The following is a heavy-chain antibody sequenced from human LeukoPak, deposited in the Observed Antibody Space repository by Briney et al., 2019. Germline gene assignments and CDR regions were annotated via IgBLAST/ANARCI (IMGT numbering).Heavy chain of an antibody. Sequence: SETLSLTCTVSGGSISSYYWSWIRQPPGKGLEWIGYIYYSGSTNYNPFLKSRVTISVDTSKNQFSLKLSSATAADTAVYYCARYEARRSDAFDIWGQGTMVTVSS. V-gene: IGHV4-59*01. CDR2: IYYSGST. CDR1: GGSISSYY. CDR3: ARYEARRSDAFDI. J-gene: IGHJ3*02. D-gene: IGHD6-6*01.